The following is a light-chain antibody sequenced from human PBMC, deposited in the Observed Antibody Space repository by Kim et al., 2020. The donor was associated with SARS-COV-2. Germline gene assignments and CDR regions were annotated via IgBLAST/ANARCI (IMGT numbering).Light chain of an antibody. CDR1: SSNIVAGYD. CDR3: QSYDSSLRAWV. Sequence: QSVLTQPPSVSGAPGQRVSISCTGSSSNIVAGYDVHWYHQVTGSAPKLLIYDNNNRSSGVPDRLSGSKSGTSASLAITGLQAEDEADYYCQSYDSSLRAWVFGGGTKLTVL. CDR2: DNN. J-gene: IGLJ3*02. V-gene: IGLV1-40*01.